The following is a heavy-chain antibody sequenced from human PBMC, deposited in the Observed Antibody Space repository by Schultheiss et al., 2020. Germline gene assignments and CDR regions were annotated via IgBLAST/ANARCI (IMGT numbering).Heavy chain of an antibody. D-gene: IGHD2-15*01. V-gene: IGHV3-30*19. CDR2: ISYDGSNK. Sequence: GGSLRLSCAASGFTFSSYGMHWVRQAPGKGLEWVAVISYDGSNKYYADSVKGRFTISRDNSKNTLYLQMNSLRAEDTAVYYCAIEGYCSGGSCPSYYGMDVWGQGTTVTVSS. J-gene: IGHJ6*02. CDR3: AIEGYCSGGSCPSYYGMDV. CDR1: GFTFSSYG.